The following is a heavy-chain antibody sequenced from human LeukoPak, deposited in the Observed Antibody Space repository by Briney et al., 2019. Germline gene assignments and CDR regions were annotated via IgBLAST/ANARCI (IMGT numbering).Heavy chain of an antibody. CDR2: IIPIFGIA. Sequence: GSSVKVSCKASGSTFSSYAISWVRQAPGQGLEWMGRIIPIFGIANYAQKFQGRVTITADKSTSTAYMELSSLRSEDTAVYYCARDPDYYDSRPFDYWGQGTLATVSS. CDR1: GSTFSSYA. D-gene: IGHD3-22*01. V-gene: IGHV1-69*04. CDR3: ARDPDYYDSRPFDY. J-gene: IGHJ4*02.